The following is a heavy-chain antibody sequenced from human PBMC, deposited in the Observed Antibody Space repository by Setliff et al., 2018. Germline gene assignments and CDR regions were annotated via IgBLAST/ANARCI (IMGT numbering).Heavy chain of an antibody. CDR1: GASFSGTY. CDR3: RYWSGYYNNGY. J-gene: IGHJ4*02. D-gene: IGHD3-3*01. Sequence: PSETLSLTCAVYGASFSGTYCSWIRQSPGKGLEWIGEINHTGSPNWIGEINHSGSPNYNPSLKSRVTMSVDASKNQFSLKLRSVSAADTAVYYCRYWSGYYNNGYWGQGTLVTVSS. CDR2: INHSGSP. V-gene: IGHV4-34*01.